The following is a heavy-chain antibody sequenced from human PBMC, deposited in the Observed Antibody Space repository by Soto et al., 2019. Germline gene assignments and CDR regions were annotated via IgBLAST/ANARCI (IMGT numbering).Heavy chain of an antibody. CDR3: ARTEYSSSSGPGFVSIGGPKFDY. CDR2: IDWDDDK. V-gene: IGHV2-70*11. J-gene: IGHJ4*02. Sequence: SGPTLVNPTQTLTLTCTFSGFSLSTSGMCVSWIRQPPGKALEWLARIDWDDDKYYSTSLKTRLTISKDTSKNQVVLTMTNMDPVDTATYYCARTEYSSSSGPGFVSIGGPKFDYWGQGTLVTVSS. D-gene: IGHD6-6*01. CDR1: GFSLSTSGMC.